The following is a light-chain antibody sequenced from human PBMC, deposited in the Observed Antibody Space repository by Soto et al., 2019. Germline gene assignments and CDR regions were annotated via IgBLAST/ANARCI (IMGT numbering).Light chain of an antibody. CDR3: QQYVNLPLT. CDR2: DAS. V-gene: IGKV1-33*01. CDR1: QDIKNY. Sequence: DLRMTQSPSSLSASVRDRVTITCQASQDIKNYLNWYQQKPGKAPKLLIFDASKLETGVPSRFTGSGSGSHFTFTISSLQPEDFATYFCQQYVNLPLTFGGGTKVELK. J-gene: IGKJ4*01.